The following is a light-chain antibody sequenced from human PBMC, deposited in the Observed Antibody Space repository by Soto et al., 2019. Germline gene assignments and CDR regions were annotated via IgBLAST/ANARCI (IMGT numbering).Light chain of an antibody. V-gene: IGLV2-14*01. CDR2: DVS. CDR1: SSDVGGYNY. J-gene: IGLJ1*01. Sequence: QSVLTQPASVSGSPGQSITISCTGTSSDVGGYNYVSWYQQHPGKAPKRMIYDVSNRPSGVSNRFSGSKSGNTASLTISGLQADDEVDYHSTSDTNTISLPVFRTDTKFTVL. CDR3: TSDTNTISLPV.